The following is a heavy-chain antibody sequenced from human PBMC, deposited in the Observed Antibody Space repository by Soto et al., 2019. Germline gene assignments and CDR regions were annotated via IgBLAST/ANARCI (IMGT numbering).Heavy chain of an antibody. CDR3: AREVLYYDSSGYSWDDAFDI. D-gene: IGHD3-22*01. CDR2: IYQSGST. V-gene: IGHV4-30-2*01. J-gene: IGHJ3*02. CDR1: GGSISSSAYS. Sequence: QLQLQESGSGLVKPSQTLSLTCAVSGGSISSSAYSWSWIRQPPGKGLEWIGFIYQSGSTYYNPSLKSRVTMSLDRPKNQFSLKLSSVTAADTAVYFCAREVLYYDSSGYSWDDAFDIWGQGTMVTVSS.